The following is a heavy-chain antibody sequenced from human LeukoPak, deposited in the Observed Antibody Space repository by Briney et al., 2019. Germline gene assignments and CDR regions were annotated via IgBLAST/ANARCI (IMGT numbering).Heavy chain of an antibody. D-gene: IGHD5-18*01. V-gene: IGHV4-59*12. CDR1: GGSISSYY. CDR3: ARARGYSYIVDY. CDR2: IYHSGST. Sequence: SETLSLTCTVSGGSISSYYWSWIRQPPGKGLEWIGYIYHSGSTYYNPSLKSRVTISVDRSKNQFSLKLSSVTAADTAVYYCARARGYSYIVDYWGQGTLVTVSS. J-gene: IGHJ4*02.